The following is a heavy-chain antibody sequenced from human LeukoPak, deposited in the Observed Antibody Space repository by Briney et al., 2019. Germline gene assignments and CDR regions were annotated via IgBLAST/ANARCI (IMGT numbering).Heavy chain of an antibody. CDR1: GGSISSYY. V-gene: IGHV4-34*01. J-gene: IGHJ4*02. CDR3: ARRSYGSLYFDY. CDR2: INHSGST. Sequence: SETLSLTCTVSGGSISSYYWSWIRQPPGKGLEWIGEINHSGSTNYNPSLKSRVTISVDTSKNQFSLKLSSVTAADTAVYYCARRSYGSLYFDYWGQGTLVTVSS. D-gene: IGHD5-18*01.